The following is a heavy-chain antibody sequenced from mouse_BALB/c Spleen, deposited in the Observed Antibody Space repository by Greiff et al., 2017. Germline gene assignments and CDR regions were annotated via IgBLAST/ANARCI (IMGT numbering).Heavy chain of an antibody. CDR2: ISPRDSDT. CDR1: GFTFTSYY. Sequence: QVQLLQSGAELVKPGASVKLSCTASGFTFTSYYMDWVRQSPGQGLEWIGEISPRDSDTNSNEKFKGKATLTVDKSTTTTYMQLSSLTSEDSAVYYYKRVTYYGGPYYDMDYWGQGTSVTVSS. CDR3: KRVTYYGGPYYDMDY. J-gene: IGHJ4*01. V-gene: IGHV1S81*02. D-gene: IGHD1-1*02.